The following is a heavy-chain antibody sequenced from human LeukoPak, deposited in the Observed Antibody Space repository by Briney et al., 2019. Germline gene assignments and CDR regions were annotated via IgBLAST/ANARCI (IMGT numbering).Heavy chain of an antibody. Sequence: ASVTVSCKASGYTFTGYYMHWVRQAPGQGLEWMGWINPNSGGTNYAQKFQGRVTMTSDTSISTAYMELSRLRSDDTAVYYCARDIVMVTYWFDPWGQGTLVTVSS. CDR2: INPNSGGT. CDR3: ARDIVMVTYWFDP. J-gene: IGHJ5*02. CDR1: GYTFTGYY. V-gene: IGHV1-2*02. D-gene: IGHD5-18*01.